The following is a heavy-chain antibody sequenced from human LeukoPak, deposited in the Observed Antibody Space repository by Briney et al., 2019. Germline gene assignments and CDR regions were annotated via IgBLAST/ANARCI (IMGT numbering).Heavy chain of an antibody. CDR3: TRGRYNDY. CDR1: GFTFSGYW. CDR2: IEQDGTEK. V-gene: IGHV3-7*04. D-gene: IGHD2-2*02. J-gene: IGHJ4*02. Sequence: GGSLRLSCAASGFTFSGYWMTWVRQAPGKGLEWVANIEQDGTEKYYVDSVKGRFSISRDNAKNSLYLQMNSLRDEDTAVYYCTRGRYNDYWGQGTLVTVSS.